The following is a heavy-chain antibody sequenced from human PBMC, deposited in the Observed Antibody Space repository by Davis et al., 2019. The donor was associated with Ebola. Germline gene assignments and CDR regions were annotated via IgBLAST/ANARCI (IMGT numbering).Heavy chain of an antibody. CDR3: ARVGSSSWFDP. V-gene: IGHV1-2*06. CDR1: GGTFSSYT. D-gene: IGHD3-10*01. J-gene: IGHJ5*02. Sequence: AASVKVSCKASGGTFSSYTISWVRQAPGQGLEWMGRINPNSGGTNYAQKFQGRVTMTRDTSISTAYMELSRLRSDDTAVYYCARVGSSSWFDPWGQGTLVTVSS. CDR2: INPNSGGT.